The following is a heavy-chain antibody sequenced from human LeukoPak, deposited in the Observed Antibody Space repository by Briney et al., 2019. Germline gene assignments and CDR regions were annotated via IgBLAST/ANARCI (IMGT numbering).Heavy chain of an antibody. CDR2: IHQDGSEK. V-gene: IGHV3-7*01. D-gene: IGHD7-27*01. Sequence: GGSLRLSCVASGFSFTSYWMSWVRQAPGKGLEWVANIHQDGSEKYYVDSVKGRFTISRDNAKNSLFLQMDRLTDEDTGLYYCARDWGTPDAFDIWGQGTMVTVSS. J-gene: IGHJ3*02. CDR1: GFSFTSYW. CDR3: ARDWGTPDAFDI.